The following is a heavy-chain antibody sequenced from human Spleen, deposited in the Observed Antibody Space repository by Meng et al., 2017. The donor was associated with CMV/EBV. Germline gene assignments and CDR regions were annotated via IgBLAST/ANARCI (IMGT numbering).Heavy chain of an antibody. J-gene: IGHJ5*02. CDR1: GGSISSYY. Sequence: SETLSLTCTVSGGSISSYYWSWIRQPPGKGLEWIGYIYYSGGTNYNPSRKSRVTISVDKSKNQFSLKLSSVTAADTAVSYCARVMTGSRGGFDPWGQGTLVTVSS. CDR2: IYYSGGT. D-gene: IGHD3-10*01. V-gene: IGHV4-59*01. CDR3: ARVMTGSRGGFDP.